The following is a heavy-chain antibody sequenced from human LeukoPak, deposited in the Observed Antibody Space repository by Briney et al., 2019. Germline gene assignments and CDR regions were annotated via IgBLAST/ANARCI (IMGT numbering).Heavy chain of an antibody. D-gene: IGHD3-10*01. Sequence: SQTLSLTCSVSGGSPNSHYSGWVRHPPERRLGWIGYIFNTGTTNYTPSLARGVTMSVDTSRAQFFLRLSPVTAADTAIYYCASRPADTTWYGVFDYWSQGTLVTVSS. CDR3: ASRPADTTWYGVFDY. V-gene: IGHV4-59*11. CDR1: GGSPNSHY. CDR2: IFNTGTT. J-gene: IGHJ4*02.